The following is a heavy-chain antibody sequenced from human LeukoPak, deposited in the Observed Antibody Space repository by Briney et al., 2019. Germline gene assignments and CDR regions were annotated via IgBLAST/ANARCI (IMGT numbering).Heavy chain of an antibody. CDR1: GYTFGIYG. J-gene: IGHJ5*02. D-gene: IGHD2-21*02. V-gene: IGHV1-18*01. CDR3: ARDYCTRGGDCYKEDLFDP. Sequence: ASVKVSCKASGYTFGIYGISWVRQAPGQGLEWMAWTSPYDGDTNYAQKFEGRVTMTTETSTNTAYMELRSLRSDDTAIYYCARDYCTRGGDCYKEDLFDPWGQGTLVTVSA. CDR2: TSPYDGDT.